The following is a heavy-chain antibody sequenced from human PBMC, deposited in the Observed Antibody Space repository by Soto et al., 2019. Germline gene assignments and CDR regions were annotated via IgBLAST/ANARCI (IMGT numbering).Heavy chain of an antibody. CDR1: GGSIYRSGYY. D-gene: IGHD2-15*01. Sequence: SETLSLTCTVSGGSIYRSGYYWGWIRQPPGRGLEWIGNIDYNGVTYSNPSLKSRVTISRDTSKNQFSLKLTSVTAADTALYYCGKVLVGATGHTDSDSWGPGTLVTV. CDR3: GKVLVGATGHTDSDS. CDR2: IDYNGVT. V-gene: IGHV4-39*01. J-gene: IGHJ4*02.